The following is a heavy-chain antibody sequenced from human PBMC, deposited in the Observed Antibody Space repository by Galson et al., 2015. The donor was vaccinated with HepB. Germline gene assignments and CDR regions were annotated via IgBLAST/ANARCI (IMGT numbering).Heavy chain of an antibody. CDR2: IDPRDSYT. V-gene: IGHV5-10-1*01. J-gene: IGHJ4*02. Sequence: QSGAEVKKPGESLRISCHGSGYSFSNHWISWVRQLPGKGLEWMGRIDPRDSYTNYSPSLHDHVTISADKSISTAYLQWSSLKASDTAMYYCARTLEYFDDNDFYREYYFDCWGQGTLVTVSS. CDR1: GYSFSNHW. D-gene: IGHD3/OR15-3a*01. CDR3: ARTLEYFDDNDFYREYYFDC.